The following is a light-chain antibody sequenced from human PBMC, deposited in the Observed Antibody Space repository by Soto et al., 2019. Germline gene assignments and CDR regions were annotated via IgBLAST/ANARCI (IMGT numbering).Light chain of an antibody. CDR3: QQRSNWPIT. CDR2: GAS. CDR1: QSVRSN. V-gene: IGKV3-15*01. J-gene: IGKJ5*01. Sequence: EIVMTQSPATLSASPGERATLSCRASQSVRSNLAWYQQKPGQAPRLLIYGASTRATGIPARFSGSGSGTDFTLTISSLEPEDFALYYCQQRSNWPITFGQGTRLEIK.